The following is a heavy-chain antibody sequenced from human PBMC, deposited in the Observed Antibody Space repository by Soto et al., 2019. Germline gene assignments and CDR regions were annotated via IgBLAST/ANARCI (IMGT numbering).Heavy chain of an antibody. CDR3: ARFGYGSGSYYSLLFDY. V-gene: IGHV4-34*01. CDR1: GGSFSGYY. Sequence: PSETLSLTCAVYGGSFSGYYWSWIRQPPGKGLEWIGEINHSGSTNYNPSLKSRVTISVDRSKNQFSLNLSSVTAADTAVYFCARFGYGSGSYYSLLFDYWGQGTLVTVSS. CDR2: INHSGST. D-gene: IGHD3-10*01. J-gene: IGHJ4*02.